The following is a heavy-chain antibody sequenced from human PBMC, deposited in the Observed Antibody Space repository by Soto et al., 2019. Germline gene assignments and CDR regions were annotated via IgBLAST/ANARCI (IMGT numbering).Heavy chain of an antibody. CDR1: GYTFTSYG. D-gene: IGHD2-15*01. Sequence: ASVKVSCKASGYTFTSYGISWVRQAPGQGLEWMGWISAYNGNTNYAQKLQGRVTMTTDTSTSTAYMELRSLRSDDTAVYYCARVGYCSGGSCYSTIDYWGQGTLVTVSS. J-gene: IGHJ4*02. V-gene: IGHV1-18*01. CDR2: ISAYNGNT. CDR3: ARVGYCSGGSCYSTIDY.